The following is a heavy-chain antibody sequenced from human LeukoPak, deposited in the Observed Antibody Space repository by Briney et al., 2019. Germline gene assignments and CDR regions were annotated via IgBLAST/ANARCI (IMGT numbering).Heavy chain of an antibody. CDR2: FKSRDDRGTI. Sequence: PGGSLRLSCAASGFTFSSYSMNWVRQGPGKGLEWVARFKSRDDRGTIDYGTPVRGRFIISRDDSGGMLYLQMNRLKIEDTGVCYCTTGGIKFDRWGQGTLVTVSS. V-gene: IGHV3-15*01. CDR1: GFTFSSYS. D-gene: IGHD5-24*01. CDR3: TTGGIKFDR. J-gene: IGHJ5*02.